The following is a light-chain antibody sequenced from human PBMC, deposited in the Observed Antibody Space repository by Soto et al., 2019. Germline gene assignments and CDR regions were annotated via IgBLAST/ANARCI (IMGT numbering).Light chain of an antibody. CDR1: SSDVGGYDY. Sequence: QSVLTQPRSVSGSPGQSVTMSCTGSSSDVGGYDYVSWYQQHPGTAPKLMIYDVSKRPSGVPDRFSGSQSGSTAFLTISGLQAEDEADYYCCSYGGSYSVFGTGTKVTVL. J-gene: IGLJ1*01. CDR3: CSYGGSYSV. V-gene: IGLV2-11*01. CDR2: DVS.